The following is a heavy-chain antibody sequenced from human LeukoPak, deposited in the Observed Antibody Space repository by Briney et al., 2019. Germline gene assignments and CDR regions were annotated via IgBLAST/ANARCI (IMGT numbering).Heavy chain of an antibody. D-gene: IGHD2-2*01. CDR3: ARDLRYCSSASCSENGAFDI. J-gene: IGHJ3*02. CDR1: GFTFSNYA. Sequence: GVSLRLSCAASGFTFSNYAMSWVRQPPGKGLEWVSAIGSTDDHTYYADSVKGRFTISRDSSKNTMYLQMNSLRAEATAVYYCARDLRYCSSASCSENGAFDIWGQGTMVTVSS. CDR2: IGSTDDHT. V-gene: IGHV3-23*01.